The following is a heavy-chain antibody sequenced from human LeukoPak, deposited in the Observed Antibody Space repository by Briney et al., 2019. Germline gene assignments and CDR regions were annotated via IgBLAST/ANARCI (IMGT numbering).Heavy chain of an antibody. CDR3: AKDSFPFIPAAENWFDP. D-gene: IGHD2-2*01. J-gene: IGHJ5*02. CDR2: ISGSGGST. Sequence: GGSLRLSCAASGFTFSSYATSWVRQAPGKGLEWVSAISGSGGSTYYADSVKGRFTISRDNSKNTLYLQMNSLRAEDTAVYYCAKDSFPFIPAAENWFDPWGQGTLVTVSS. V-gene: IGHV3-23*01. CDR1: GFTFSSYA.